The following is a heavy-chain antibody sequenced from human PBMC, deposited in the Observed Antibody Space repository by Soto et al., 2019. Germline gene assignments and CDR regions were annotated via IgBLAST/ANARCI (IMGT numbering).Heavy chain of an antibody. Sequence: GGSLRLSCAASGFTFSSYGMHWVRQAPGKGLEWVAVIWYDGSNKYYADSVKGRFTISRDNSKNTLYLQMNSLRAEDTAVYYCARDGGSSTKYGMDVWGQGTRVTVSS. CDR1: GFTFSSYG. V-gene: IGHV3-33*01. CDR2: IWYDGSNK. D-gene: IGHD2-2*01. J-gene: IGHJ6*02. CDR3: ARDGGSSTKYGMDV.